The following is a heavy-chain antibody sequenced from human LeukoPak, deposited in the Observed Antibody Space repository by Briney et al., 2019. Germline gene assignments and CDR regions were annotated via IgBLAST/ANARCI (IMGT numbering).Heavy chain of an antibody. CDR2: ISYDGSNK. Sequence: GGSLRLSCAASGFTFSSYAMHWVRQAPGKGLEWVAVISYDGSNKYYADSVKGRFTISRDNSKNTLYLPMNSQRAEDTAVYYCARGYNLKFDYWGQGTLVTVSS. CDR3: ARGYNLKFDY. V-gene: IGHV3-30-3*01. J-gene: IGHJ4*02. D-gene: IGHD5-24*01. CDR1: GFTFSSYA.